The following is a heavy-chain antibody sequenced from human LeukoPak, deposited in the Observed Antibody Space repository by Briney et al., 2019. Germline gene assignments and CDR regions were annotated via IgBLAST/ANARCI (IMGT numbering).Heavy chain of an antibody. V-gene: IGHV1-46*01. CDR3: ARESSGYYFDY. D-gene: IGHD3-22*01. Sequence: ASAKVSCKASRYTFTSYYMHWVRQAPGQGLEWMGIINPSGGSTSYAQKFQGRVTMTRDTSTSTVYMELSSLRSEDTAVYYCARESSGYYFDYWGQGTLVTVSS. CDR1: RYTFTSYY. CDR2: INPSGGST. J-gene: IGHJ4*02.